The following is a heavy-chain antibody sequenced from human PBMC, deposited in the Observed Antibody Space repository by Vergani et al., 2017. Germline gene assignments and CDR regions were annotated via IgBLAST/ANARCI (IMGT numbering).Heavy chain of an antibody. CDR3: ARVDWPDAFDI. CDR1: GGSISSGGYY. V-gene: IGHV4-31*03. Sequence: QMQLQESGPGLVKTSQTLSLTCTVSGGSISSGGYYWSWIRQHPGKGLEWIGYIYYSGNTYYNPSLKSRVTISVDTSKNQFSLKLTSVTAADTAVYYCARVDWPDAFDIWGQGTMVTVSS. D-gene: IGHD3-9*01. J-gene: IGHJ3*02. CDR2: IYYSGNT.